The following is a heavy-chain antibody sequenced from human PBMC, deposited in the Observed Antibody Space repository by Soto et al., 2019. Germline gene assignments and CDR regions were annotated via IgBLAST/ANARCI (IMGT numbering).Heavy chain of an antibody. Sequence: PSETLSLTCTVSGGSISSGDYYWSWIRQPPGKGLEWIGYIYYSGSTYYNPSLKSRVTISVDTSKNQFSLKLSSVTAADTAVYYCARDYEDCSSTSCYTGGWFDPWGQGTLVTVYS. V-gene: IGHV4-30-4*01. J-gene: IGHJ5*02. CDR1: GGSISSGDYY. CDR3: ARDYEDCSSTSCYTGGWFDP. D-gene: IGHD2-2*02. CDR2: IYYSGST.